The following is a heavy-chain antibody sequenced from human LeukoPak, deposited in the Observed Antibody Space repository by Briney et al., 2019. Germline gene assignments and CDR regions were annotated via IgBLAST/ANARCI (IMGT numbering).Heavy chain of an antibody. CDR1: GFTFSSYG. V-gene: IGHV3-30*18. CDR3: AKTRILTYCDILTVPGSPDYYYYMDV. D-gene: IGHD3-9*01. CDR2: ISYDGSNK. Sequence: PGGSLRLSCAASGFTFSSYGMHWVRQAPGKGLEWVAVISYDGSNKYYADSVKGRFTISRDNSKNTLYLQMNSLRAEDTAVYYCAKTRILTYCDILTVPGSPDYYYYMDVWGKGTTVTVSS. J-gene: IGHJ6*03.